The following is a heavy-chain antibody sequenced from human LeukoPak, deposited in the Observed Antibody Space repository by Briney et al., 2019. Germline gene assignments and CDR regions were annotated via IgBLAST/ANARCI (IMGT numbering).Heavy chain of an antibody. D-gene: IGHD5-12*01. J-gene: IGHJ4*02. V-gene: IGHV3-53*05. CDR3: AKASEERYSGYDDYLHY. Sequence: PGGSLRLSCAASEFSVGSNYMTWVRQAPGKGLEWVSLIYSGGSTYYADSVKGRFTVSRDNAKNSVYLQMNNLRTEDTALYYCAKASEERYSGYDDYLHYWGQGTLVTVSS. CDR2: IYSGGST. CDR1: EFSVGSNY.